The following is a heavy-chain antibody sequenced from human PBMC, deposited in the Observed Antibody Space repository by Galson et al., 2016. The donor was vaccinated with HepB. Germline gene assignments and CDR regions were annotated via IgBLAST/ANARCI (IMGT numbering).Heavy chain of an antibody. CDR3: EREYGSGPLDV. V-gene: IGHV2-70*04. CDR1: GFSLNSHGMR. J-gene: IGHJ6*04. D-gene: IGHD3-10*01. CDR2: IDWDDDK. Sequence: PALVKPTQTLTLTCSFSGFSLNSHGMRVSWIRQPPGKTLEWLARIDWDDDKFYNTSLKTRLTISKDTSKNQVVLTMTNMDPVDTATYYCEREYGSGPLDVWGTGTTVTVSS.